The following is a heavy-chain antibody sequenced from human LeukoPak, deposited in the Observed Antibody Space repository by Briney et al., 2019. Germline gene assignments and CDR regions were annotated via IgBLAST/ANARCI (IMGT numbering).Heavy chain of an antibody. CDR2: IKQDGSVK. Sequence: GGSLRLSCAASGFTFNNYAMGWVRQAPGKGLEWVANIKQDGSVKYYVDSLKGRFTISRDNARNSVYLQMNSLGAEDTAVYYCARIGYSSSSFDYWGQGTLVTVSS. J-gene: IGHJ4*02. CDR1: GFTFNNYA. D-gene: IGHD6-6*01. V-gene: IGHV3-7*01. CDR3: ARIGYSSSSFDY.